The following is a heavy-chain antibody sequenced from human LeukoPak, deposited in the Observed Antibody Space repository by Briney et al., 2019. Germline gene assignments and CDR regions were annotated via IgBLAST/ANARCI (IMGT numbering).Heavy chain of an antibody. D-gene: IGHD3-22*01. J-gene: IGHJ6*03. CDR1: GFTFSSTW. Sequence: GGSLRLSCAASGFTFSSTWMHWVRQVPGKGLVWVSRINSDGSSRIYADSVKGRFTISRDNSKSTLYLQMNSLRAEDTAVYYCAKSVFDSSGDPYMDVWGKGTTVTISS. CDR3: AKSVFDSSGDPYMDV. CDR2: INSDGSSR. V-gene: IGHV3-74*01.